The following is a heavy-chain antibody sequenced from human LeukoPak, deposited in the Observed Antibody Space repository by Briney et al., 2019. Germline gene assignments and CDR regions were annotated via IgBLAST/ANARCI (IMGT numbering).Heavy chain of an antibody. CDR2: TNPSGGST. V-gene: IGHV1-46*01. Sequence: ASVKVSCKASGYTFTSYYMHWVRQAPGQGLEWMGITNPSGGSTSYAQKFQGRVTMTRDTSTSTVYMELSSLRSEDTAVYYCASTRYDSSGYYSFDYWGQGTLVTASS. CDR1: GYTFTSYY. J-gene: IGHJ4*02. CDR3: ASTRYDSSGYYSFDY. D-gene: IGHD3-22*01.